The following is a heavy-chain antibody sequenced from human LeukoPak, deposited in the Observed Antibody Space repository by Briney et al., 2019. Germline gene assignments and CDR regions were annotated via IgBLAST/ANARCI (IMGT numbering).Heavy chain of an antibody. J-gene: IGHJ4*02. Sequence: GGSLRLSCAASGFTFSSYAMHWVRQAPGKGLEWVAVISYDGSNKYYADSVKGRFTISRDISTDTLWLQMGSLRTEDTAVYYCAKGPLRGTAAAIDYWGQGTLVTASS. D-gene: IGHD2-2*01. CDR3: AKGPLRGTAAAIDY. CDR2: ISYDGSNK. CDR1: GFTFSSYA. V-gene: IGHV3-30-3*01.